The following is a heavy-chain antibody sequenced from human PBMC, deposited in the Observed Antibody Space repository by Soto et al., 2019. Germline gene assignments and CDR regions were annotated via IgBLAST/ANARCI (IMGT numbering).Heavy chain of an antibody. J-gene: IGHJ6*02. V-gene: IGHV3-48*02. D-gene: IGHD5-18*01. Sequence: EVQLVESGGGLVQPGGSLRLSCAASGFTFNNYNMNWVRQAPGKGLEWVSYITGRSSTIYYADSVKGRVTISRDNAKNSLYLQLNSLRDEDTAVYYCARVPPRGYSYGYDYYYGMDVWGQGTTVTVSS. CDR3: ARVPPRGYSYGYDYYYGMDV. CDR2: ITGRSSTI. CDR1: GFTFNNYN.